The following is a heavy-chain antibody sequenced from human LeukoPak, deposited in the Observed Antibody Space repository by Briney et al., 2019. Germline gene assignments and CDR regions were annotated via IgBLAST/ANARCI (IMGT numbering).Heavy chain of an antibody. CDR2: IRYDGSNK. CDR3: AKAPCSGGSCQEGLDY. CDR1: GFTFSSYG. J-gene: IGHJ4*02. D-gene: IGHD2-15*01. V-gene: IGHV3-30*02. Sequence: GGSLRLSCAASGFTFSSYGMHWVRQAPGKGLEWVAFIRYDGSNKYYADSVKGRFTISRDNSKNTLYLQMNSLRAEDTAVYYCAKAPCSGGSCQEGLDYWGRGTLVTVSS.